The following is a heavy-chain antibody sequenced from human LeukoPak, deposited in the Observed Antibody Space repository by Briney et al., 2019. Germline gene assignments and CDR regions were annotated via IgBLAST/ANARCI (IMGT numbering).Heavy chain of an antibody. CDR2: IYHSGST. V-gene: IGHV4-38-2*01. Sequence: SETLSLTCAVSGYSISSGYYWGWIRQPPGKGLEWIGSIYHSGSTYYTPSLKSRVAISVDTSKNQFSLKLSSVTAADTAVYYCARSRITMVRGVIIKPWNYYMDVWGKGTTVTVSS. CDR3: ARSRITMVRGVIIKPWNYYMDV. J-gene: IGHJ6*03. D-gene: IGHD3-10*01. CDR1: GYSISSGYY.